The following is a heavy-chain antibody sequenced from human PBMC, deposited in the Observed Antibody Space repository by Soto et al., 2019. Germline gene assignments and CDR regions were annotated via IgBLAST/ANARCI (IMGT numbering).Heavy chain of an antibody. J-gene: IGHJ3*02. CDR2: ISSSGSTI. V-gene: IGHV3-11*01. D-gene: IGHD3-22*01. CDR1: GFTFSDYY. CDR3: AREKKTYYYDSSGYYLDAFDI. Sequence: GGSLRLSCAASGFTFSDYYMSWIRQAPGKGLEWVSYISSSGSTIYYADSVKGRFTISRDNAKNSLYLQMNSLRAEDTAVYYCAREKKTYYYDSSGYYLDAFDIWGQGTMVTVSS.